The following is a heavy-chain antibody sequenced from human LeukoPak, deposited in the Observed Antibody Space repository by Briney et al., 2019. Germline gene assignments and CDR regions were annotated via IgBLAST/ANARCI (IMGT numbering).Heavy chain of an antibody. D-gene: IGHD1-26*01. V-gene: IGHV4-39*01. Sequence: SETLSLTCTVSGGSISSSGSYWGWIRHPPGKGLEWIGNIYYSGSTYYNPSLKSRVTISVDTSKNQFSLKLSSVTAADTAVFYCARRGSYDTFDIWGQGTMATVSS. J-gene: IGHJ3*02. CDR2: IYYSGST. CDR3: ARRGSYDTFDI. CDR1: GGSISSSGSY.